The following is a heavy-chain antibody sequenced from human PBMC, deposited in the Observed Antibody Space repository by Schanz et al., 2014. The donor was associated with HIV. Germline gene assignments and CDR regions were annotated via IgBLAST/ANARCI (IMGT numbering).Heavy chain of an antibody. V-gene: IGHV4-4*07. CDR2: IHGIGTT. Sequence: QVPLQESGPGLVKPSETLSLTCTVTGGSIGNYYWSWVRQTAGKGLEWIGRIHGIGTTTYSPSLASRVTMSVDVSKNHFSLNLSSGTAADTAVYYCARAYCSGGSYFAGYGLDAWGQGTTVIVSS. D-gene: IGHD2-15*01. CDR1: GGSIGNYY. CDR3: ARAYCSGGSYFAGYGLDA. J-gene: IGHJ6*02.